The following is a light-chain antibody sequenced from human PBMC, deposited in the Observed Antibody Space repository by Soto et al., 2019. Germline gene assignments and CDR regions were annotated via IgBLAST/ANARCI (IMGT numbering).Light chain of an antibody. CDR1: SSDIGGYNY. CDR3: ASWDDTLDAQV. Sequence: QSALTQPPSASGSPGQSVTISCTGTSSDIGGYNYVSWYQQHPGKAPKLIIYEVSKRPSGVPDRFSGSKSGNTASLTVSGLQAEDEADYYCASWDDTLDAQVFGGGTKLTVL. J-gene: IGLJ3*02. CDR2: EVS. V-gene: IGLV2-8*01.